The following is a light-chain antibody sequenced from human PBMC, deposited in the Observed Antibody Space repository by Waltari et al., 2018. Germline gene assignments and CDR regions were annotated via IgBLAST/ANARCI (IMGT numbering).Light chain of an antibody. CDR1: NSNIGSHD. V-gene: IGLV1-47*01. CDR2: ENE. J-gene: IGLJ2*01. CDR3: AAWDGSLTIL. Sequence: QSVLSQPPSVSGTPGQRVTISCSGSNSNIGSHDVYWFQQLPGTAPKLLIYENEERPSGVPGRCSGSKSGTSASLTITGLRSEDEADYFCAAWDGSLTILFGGGTKVTVL.